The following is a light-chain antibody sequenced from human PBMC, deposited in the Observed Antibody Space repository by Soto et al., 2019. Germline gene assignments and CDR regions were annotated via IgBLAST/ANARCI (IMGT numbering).Light chain of an antibody. J-gene: IGLJ2*01. CDR3: QSYDTNLRGL. V-gene: IGLV1-40*01. Sequence: QPVLTQPPSVSGAPGQRVTISCTGSSSNIGAGYDVHWYQQLPGTAPKLLIYANINRPSGVPDRFSGSKSGTSASLAITGLQAGDEADYYCQSYDTNLRGLFGGGTKLTVL. CDR1: SSNIGAGYD. CDR2: ANI.